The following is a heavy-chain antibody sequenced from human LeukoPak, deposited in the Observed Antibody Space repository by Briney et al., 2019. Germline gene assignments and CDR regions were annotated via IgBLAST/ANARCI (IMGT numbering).Heavy chain of an antibody. CDR1: GFTLSTYE. J-gene: IGHJ4*02. V-gene: IGHV3-48*03. CDR2: ITSSGNTA. Sequence: GGSLRLSCAASGFTLSTYEMNWVRQAPGKGLEWLAYITSSGNTAHYADSAKGRFTISRDNTKNSLYLQMNSLRVEDTATYYCARDGTPMAAAGWVYSDQWGQGTLVTVSS. CDR3: ARDGTPMAAAGWVYSDQ. D-gene: IGHD6-13*01.